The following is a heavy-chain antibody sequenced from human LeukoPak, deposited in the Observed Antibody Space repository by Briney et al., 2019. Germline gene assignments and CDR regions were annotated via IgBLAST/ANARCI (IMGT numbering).Heavy chain of an antibody. CDR2: IYPGDSDT. Sequence: GESLKISCKGSGYSFTSYWIGWVRQMPGKGLEWMGIIYPGDSDTRYSPSFQGQVTISADKSISTAYLQWSTLKPPNPAIYYWRRILPPQIAAEDNWFAPGAQEPRV. CDR1: GYSFTSYW. J-gene: IGHJ5*02. CDR3: RRILPPQIAAEDNWFAP. V-gene: IGHV5-51*01. D-gene: IGHD6-13*01.